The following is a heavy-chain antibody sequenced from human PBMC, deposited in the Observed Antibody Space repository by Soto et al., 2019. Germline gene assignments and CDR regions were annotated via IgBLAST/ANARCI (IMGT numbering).Heavy chain of an antibody. CDR1: GFTFNIYA. D-gene: IGHD3-22*01. Sequence: PGGSLRLSCAASGFTFNIYAMSWVRQAPGKGLEWVSAISGSGGGTYYADSVEGRFTISRDNSNNTLYLQMSSLRAEDTAVYYCSKCRYTSSSRLLRYLQHLGQGTLDT. CDR2: ISGSGGGT. CDR3: SKCRYTSSSRLLRYLQH. V-gene: IGHV3-23*01. J-gene: IGHJ1*01.